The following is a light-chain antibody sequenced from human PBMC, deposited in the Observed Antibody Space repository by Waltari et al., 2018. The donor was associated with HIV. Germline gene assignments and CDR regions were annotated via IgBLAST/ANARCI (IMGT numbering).Light chain of an antibody. Sequence: QSALTQPPSASGSPGKSVPIPCHGTSRNVGGYNYVSWYQQHPGKAPKLMIYEVSKRPSGVPDRFSGSKSGNTATLTISGTQAMDEADYYCQAWDSSTEGYVFGTGTKVTVL. J-gene: IGLJ1*01. CDR2: EVS. CDR3: QAWDSSTEGYV. V-gene: IGLV2-8*01. CDR1: SRNVGGYNY.